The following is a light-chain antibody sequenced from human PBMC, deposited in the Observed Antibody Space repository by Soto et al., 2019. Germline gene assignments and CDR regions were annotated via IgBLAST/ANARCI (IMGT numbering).Light chain of an antibody. CDR3: QQTYSAYYT. J-gene: IGKJ5*01. CDR2: AGS. V-gene: IGKV1-39*01. CDR1: RSVVNY. Sequence: IQITQAPTSLSAFAGDRVTITCRASRSVVNYLNWFQQKPGKAPTVLIYAGSTLHSGVPSRFSGSGSGTDFTLTISSLHPEDSATYFCQQTYSAYYTFGPGTRLEIK.